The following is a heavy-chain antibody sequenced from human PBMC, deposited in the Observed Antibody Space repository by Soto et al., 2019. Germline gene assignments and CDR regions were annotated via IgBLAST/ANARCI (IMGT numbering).Heavy chain of an antibody. Sequence: SVTFSCKAAGGTLSSCASVWVRQAPGQGLEWMGGILPLFGTANYAQKLQGRGTIPADESTGTAYMELSSLRSGDTAVYYCARTYYHDRSGYYRDNYYGMDVWGQGTTVTVYS. CDR2: ILPLFGTA. CDR3: ARTYYHDRSGYYRDNYYGMDV. J-gene: IGHJ6*02. V-gene: IGHV1-69*13. D-gene: IGHD3-22*01. CDR1: GGTLSSCA.